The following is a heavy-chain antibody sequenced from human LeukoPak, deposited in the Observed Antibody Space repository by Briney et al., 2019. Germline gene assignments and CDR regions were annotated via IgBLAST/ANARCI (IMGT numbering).Heavy chain of an antibody. CDR3: ARKRPTDYYDSSGYSN. J-gene: IGHJ4*02. Sequence: ASVKVSCKASGYTFTGYYMHWVRQAPGQGLEWMGWINPNSGGTNYAQKFQGRVTMTRDTSISAAYMELSRLRSDETAVYYCARKRPTDYYDSSGYSNWGQGTLVTVSS. CDR1: GYTFTGYY. CDR2: INPNSGGT. D-gene: IGHD3-22*01. V-gene: IGHV1-2*02.